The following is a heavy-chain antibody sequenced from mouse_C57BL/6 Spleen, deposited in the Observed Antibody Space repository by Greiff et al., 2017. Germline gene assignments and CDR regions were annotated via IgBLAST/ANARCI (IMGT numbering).Heavy chain of an antibody. V-gene: IGHV5-17*01. Sequence: EVLLVESGGGLVKPGGSLKLSCAASGFTFSDYGMHWVRQAPEKGLEWVAYISSGSSTIYYADTVKGRFTISRDNAKNTLFLQMTSLRSEDTAMYYCARDYCSKDYFDYWGQGTTLTVSS. CDR3: ARDYCSKDYFDY. D-gene: IGHD1-1*01. J-gene: IGHJ2*01. CDR1: GFTFSDYG. CDR2: ISSGSSTI.